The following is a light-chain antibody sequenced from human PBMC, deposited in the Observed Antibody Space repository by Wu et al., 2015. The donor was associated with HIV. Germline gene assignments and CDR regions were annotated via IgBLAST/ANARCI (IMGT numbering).Light chain of an antibody. Sequence: NVLTQSPGTLSLSPGERATLSCWASQIVISNYLAWYQQKPGQAPRLLIYGASSRATGIPDRFSASGSGTDFTLTISRLEPEDFAVYYCLQYASPPYTFGPGTKVDTK. V-gene: IGKV3-20*01. CDR2: GAS. CDR1: QIVISNY. J-gene: IGKJ3*01. CDR3: LQYASPPYT.